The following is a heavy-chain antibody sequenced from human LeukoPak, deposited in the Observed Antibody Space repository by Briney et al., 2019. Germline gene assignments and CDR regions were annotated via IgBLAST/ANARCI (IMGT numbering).Heavy chain of an antibody. J-gene: IGHJ4*02. V-gene: IGHV3-23*01. D-gene: IGHD4-23*01. CDR1: GFTFSSSA. CDR3: AKKNSGLYPFGF. Sequence: GSLRLSCAASGFTFSSSAMSWVRQAPGKGLEWVSGISSSGDDTAYADSVKGRFTISRDNSKNTLYLQMNSLRAEDTAIYYCAKKNSGLYPFGFWGQGTLVTVSS. CDR2: ISSSGDDT.